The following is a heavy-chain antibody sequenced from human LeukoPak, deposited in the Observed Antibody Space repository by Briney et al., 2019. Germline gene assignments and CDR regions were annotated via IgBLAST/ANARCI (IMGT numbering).Heavy chain of an antibody. CDR1: GDSISYYH. CDR3: ARDRDCTGGSCYYVDV. D-gene: IGHD2-8*02. Sequence: PSETLSLTCSVSGDSISYYHWTWIRQPAGKALEWIGRIYTSGSTHYSPSVRSRATISVDTSENQFSLKLTSVTAADTAVYYCARDRDCTGGSCYYVDVWGKGTTVTVSS. CDR2: IYTSGST. V-gene: IGHV4-4*07. J-gene: IGHJ6*03.